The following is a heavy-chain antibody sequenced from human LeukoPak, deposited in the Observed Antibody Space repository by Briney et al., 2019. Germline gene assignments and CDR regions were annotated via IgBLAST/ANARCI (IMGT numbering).Heavy chain of an antibody. V-gene: IGHV5-51*01. CDR2: IYPAGSDT. D-gene: IGHD4-17*01. Sequence: GESLKISCKGSGYTFSSPWIGWVRQMPGIGLEWMGFIYPAGSDTRYSPSFQGQVSISVDKSISTAYLQWSSLKASDTAMYYCARLYGHYFDYWGQGTLVTVSS. CDR3: ARLYGHYFDY. J-gene: IGHJ4*02. CDR1: GYTFSSPW.